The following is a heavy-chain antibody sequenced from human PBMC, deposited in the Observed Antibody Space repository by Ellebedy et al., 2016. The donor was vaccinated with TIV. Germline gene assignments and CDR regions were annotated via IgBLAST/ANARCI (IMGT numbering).Heavy chain of an antibody. CDR3: ARTRWQLAFDY. D-gene: IGHD6-6*01. CDR1: GYTFTTFG. V-gene: IGHV1-2*02. Sequence: AASVKVSCKASGYTFTTFGISWVRQDPGQGLEWMAWINPNTGGTGYAQKFQDRVTVTRDTSINTVYMELSNLRSDDTAVYYCARTRWQLAFDYWGQGTLITVSS. J-gene: IGHJ4*02. CDR2: INPNTGGT.